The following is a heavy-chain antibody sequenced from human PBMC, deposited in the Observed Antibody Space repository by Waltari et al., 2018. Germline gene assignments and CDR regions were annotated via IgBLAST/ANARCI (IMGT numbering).Heavy chain of an antibody. CDR1: GGTFSSYA. CDR3: TKAGSSPSGGYYYGMDV. J-gene: IGHJ6*02. D-gene: IGHD6-6*01. V-gene: IGHV1-69*05. Sequence: QVQLVQSGAEVKKPGSSVKVSCKASGGTFSSYAISWVRQAPGQGLEWMGGIIPIFGTANYAQKVQGRVTITTDESTSTAYMELSSLSSEDTAVYYCTKAGSSPSGGYYYGMDVWGQGTTVIVSS. CDR2: IIPIFGTA.